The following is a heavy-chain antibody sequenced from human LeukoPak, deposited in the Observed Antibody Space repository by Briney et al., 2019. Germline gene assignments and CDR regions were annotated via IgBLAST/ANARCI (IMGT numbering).Heavy chain of an antibody. J-gene: IGHJ5*02. CDR1: GFTFSHYD. D-gene: IGHD6-19*01. CDR3: AKDLSRAVAADWFDP. Sequence: PGGSLRLSCAASGFTFSHYDMSWVRQSPGKGLEWVSSISDSGGSTYYADSVKGRFTISRENSKNTLYLQMTTLRGADTAVYYCAKDLSRAVAADWFDPWGQGSLVTVSS. CDR2: ISDSGGST. V-gene: IGHV3-23*01.